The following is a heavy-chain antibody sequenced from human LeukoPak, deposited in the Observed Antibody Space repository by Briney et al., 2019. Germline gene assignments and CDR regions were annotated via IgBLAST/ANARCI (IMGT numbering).Heavy chain of an antibody. D-gene: IGHD4-23*01. CDR2: FDPEIAKT. CDR1: GYTLTELS. J-gene: IGHJ6*03. V-gene: IGHV1-24*01. Sequence: ASVKVSCKVSGYTLTELSMHWVRQAPGKGLEWMGGFDPEIAKTIYAQKFQGRVTITADKSTSTAYMELSSLRSEDTAVYYCARETTVVTGYYYYYMDVWGKGTMVTVSS. CDR3: ARETTVVTGYYYYYMDV.